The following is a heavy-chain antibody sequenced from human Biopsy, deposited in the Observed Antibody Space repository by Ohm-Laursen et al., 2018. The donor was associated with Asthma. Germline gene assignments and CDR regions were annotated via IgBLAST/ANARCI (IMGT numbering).Heavy chain of an antibody. V-gene: IGHV3-30*19. CDR1: RFTYE. CDR3: AREGVAGTHIED. D-gene: IGHD6-19*01. Sequence: SLRLSCAASRFTYEMHWVRQAPGKGLEWVAVISYDGNSIYYADSVKGRFTIYRDNSKNTLSLQMNSLTAEDTAVYYCAREGVAGTHIEDWGQGTLVTVSS. J-gene: IGHJ4*02. CDR2: ISYDGNSI.